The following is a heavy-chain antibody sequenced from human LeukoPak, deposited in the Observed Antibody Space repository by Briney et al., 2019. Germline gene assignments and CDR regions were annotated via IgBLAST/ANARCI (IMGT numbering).Heavy chain of an antibody. Sequence: VASVKVSCKASGYTFTGYYMHWVRQAPGQGLEWMGWFNPDSGGTHYAQKFQGRVTMTRDTSISTAYMELNRLRSDDTAVYYCASTSNSALGLPYFAHWGQGSLATVSS. J-gene: IGHJ4*02. D-gene: IGHD5-18*01. V-gene: IGHV1-2*02. CDR2: FNPDSGGT. CDR3: ASTSNSALGLPYFAH. CDR1: GYTFTGYY.